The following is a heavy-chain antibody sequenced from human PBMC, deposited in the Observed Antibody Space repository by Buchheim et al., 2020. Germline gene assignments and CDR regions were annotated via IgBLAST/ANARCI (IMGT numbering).Heavy chain of an antibody. CDR1: GFSFNDYG. Sequence: VQLLESGGGLVQPEGSLRLSCAASGFSFNDYGMHWVRQAPGKGLEWVSRINSDGSSTSYADSVKGRFTISRDNANNTLYLQMNSLRAEDTAVYYCARVAGYDFAYWGQGTL. D-gene: IGHD3-3*01. CDR2: INSDGSST. CDR3: ARVAGYDFAY. J-gene: IGHJ4*02. V-gene: IGHV3-74*01.